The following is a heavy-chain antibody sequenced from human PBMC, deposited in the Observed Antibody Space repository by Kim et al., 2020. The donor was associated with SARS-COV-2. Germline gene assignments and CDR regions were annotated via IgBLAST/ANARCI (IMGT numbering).Heavy chain of an antibody. CDR3: ARDLEYSYGFDY. J-gene: IGHJ4*02. D-gene: IGHD5-18*01. CDR1: GGSISSSNW. V-gene: IGHV4-4*02. CDR2: FYHSGST. Sequence: SETLSLTCAVSGGSISSSNWWSWVRQPPGKGLEWIGEFYHSGSTNYNPSLKSRVTISVDKSKNQFSLKLSSVTAADTAVYYCARDLEYSYGFDYWGQGTLVTVSS.